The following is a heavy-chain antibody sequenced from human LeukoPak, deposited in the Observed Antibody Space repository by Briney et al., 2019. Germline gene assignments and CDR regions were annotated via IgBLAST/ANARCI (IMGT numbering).Heavy chain of an antibody. V-gene: IGHV4-4*07. CDR3: ARERIVVVPAALHWFDP. D-gene: IGHD2-2*01. CDR1: GGSISSYY. Sequence: PSETLSLTCTVSGGSISSYYWSWIRQPAGKGLEWIGRIYTSGSTNYNPSLKSRVTMSVDTSKNQFSLELSSVTAADTAVYYCARERIVVVPAALHWFDPWGQGTLVTVSS. CDR2: IYTSGST. J-gene: IGHJ5*02.